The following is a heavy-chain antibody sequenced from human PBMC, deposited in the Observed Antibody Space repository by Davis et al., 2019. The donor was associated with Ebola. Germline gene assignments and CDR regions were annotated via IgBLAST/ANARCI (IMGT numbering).Heavy chain of an antibody. D-gene: IGHD2-15*01. J-gene: IGHJ5*02. CDR2: INHSGST. V-gene: IGHV4-34*01. CDR3: ARPTKGYCSGGSCFNRNWFDP. Sequence: MPSETLSLTCAVYGGSFSGYYWSWIRQPPGKGLEWIGEINHSGSTNYNPSLKSRVTISVDTSKNQFSLKLSSVTAADTAVYYCARPTKGYCSGGSCFNRNWFDPWGQGTLVTVSS. CDR1: GGSFSGYY.